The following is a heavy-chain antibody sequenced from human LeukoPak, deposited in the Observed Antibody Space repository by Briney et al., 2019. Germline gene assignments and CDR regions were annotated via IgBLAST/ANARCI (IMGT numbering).Heavy chain of an antibody. V-gene: IGHV3-21*01. Sequence: PGGSLRFSCAASGFTFSSSSMNSVRPAPGEGLEWVSSISSSSSYIYYADSVKGRFTISRDNAKNSLYLQMNSLGAEDVSVYDRARERYAYGVFLADVWGKGTTVTVSS. CDR2: ISSSSSYI. J-gene: IGHJ6*04. D-gene: IGHD4-17*01. CDR1: GFTFSSSS. CDR3: ARERYAYGVFLADV.